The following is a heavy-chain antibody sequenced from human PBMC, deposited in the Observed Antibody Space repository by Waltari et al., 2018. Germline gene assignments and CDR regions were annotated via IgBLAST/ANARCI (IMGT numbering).Heavy chain of an antibody. D-gene: IGHD6-6*01. V-gene: IGHV4-39*07. Sequence: QLQLQESGPGLVKPSETLSLTSTVSGGSISSSRYDWGWHRQPPGNGLEWIGSFYYSGSTYYNPSLKSRVTISVDTSKNQFSLKLSSVTAADTAVYYCARELHSSSSYFDYWGQGTLVTVSS. J-gene: IGHJ4*02. CDR3: ARELHSSSSYFDY. CDR2: FYYSGST. CDR1: GGSISSSRYD.